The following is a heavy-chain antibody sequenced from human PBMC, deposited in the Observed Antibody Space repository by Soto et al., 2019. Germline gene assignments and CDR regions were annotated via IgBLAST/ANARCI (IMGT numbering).Heavy chain of an antibody. CDR3: AKATATSGGAFEI. CDR2: ISYDGSNK. Sequence: GGSLRLSCAASGFTFSSYAMHWVCQVPGKGLEWVAVISYDGSNKYYADSVKGRFTISRDNSKNTLYLQMNSLRAEDTAVYYCAKATATSGGAFEIYGQGTMVTVSS. J-gene: IGHJ3*02. V-gene: IGHV3-30-3*01. D-gene: IGHD1-1*01. CDR1: GFTFSSYA.